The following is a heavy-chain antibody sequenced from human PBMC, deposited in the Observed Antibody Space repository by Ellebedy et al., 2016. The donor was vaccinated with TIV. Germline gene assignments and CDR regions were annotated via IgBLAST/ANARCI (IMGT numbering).Heavy chain of an antibody. CDR1: GFIVSRNY. CDR2: IYSGGDT. CDR3: ASRPNGDYHFLDY. D-gene: IGHD4-17*01. J-gene: IGHJ4*02. Sequence: GESLKISCAASGFIVSRNYMSWVRQAPGKGLEWVSIIYSGGDTYYADSVKGRFTITSDNSKNTMYLQMNSLRVEDTAVYYCASRPNGDYHFLDYWGQGTLVTVSS. V-gene: IGHV3-66*01.